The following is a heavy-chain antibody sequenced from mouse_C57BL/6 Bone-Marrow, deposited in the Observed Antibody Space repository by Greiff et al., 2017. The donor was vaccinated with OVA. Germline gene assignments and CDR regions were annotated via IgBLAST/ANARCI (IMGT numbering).Heavy chain of an antibody. CDR2: IYPGSGST. Sequence: QVQLQQSGAELVKPGASVKMSCKASGYTFTSYWITWVKQRPGQGLEWIGDIYPGSGSTNYNEKFKSKATLTVDTSSSTAYMQLSSLTSEDSAVYYCAKDSSGYVHFDYWGQGTTLTVSS. CDR1: GYTFTSYW. D-gene: IGHD3-2*02. V-gene: IGHV1-55*01. J-gene: IGHJ2*01. CDR3: AKDSSGYVHFDY.